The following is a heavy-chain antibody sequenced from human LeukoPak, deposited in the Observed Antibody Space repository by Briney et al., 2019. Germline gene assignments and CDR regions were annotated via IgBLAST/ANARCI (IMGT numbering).Heavy chain of an antibody. D-gene: IGHD4-17*01. CDR2: IYYSGST. J-gene: IGHJ4*02. CDR3: AKEMATVTSEPDY. Sequence: SETLSLTCTVSGGSISSGGYYWSWIRQPPGKGLEWIGYIYYSGSTYYNPSLKSRVTISVDTSKNQFSLKLSSVTAADTAVYYCAKEMATVTSEPDYWGQGTLVTVSS. V-gene: IGHV4-30-4*08. CDR1: GGSISSGGYY.